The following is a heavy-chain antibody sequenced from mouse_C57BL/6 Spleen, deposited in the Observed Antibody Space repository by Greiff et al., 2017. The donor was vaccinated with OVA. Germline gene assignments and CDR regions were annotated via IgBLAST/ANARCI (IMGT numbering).Heavy chain of an antibody. D-gene: IGHD2-2*01. V-gene: IGHV1-54*01. CDR1: GYAFTNYL. J-gene: IGHJ3*01. Sequence: VQGVESGAELVRPGTSVKVSCKASGYAFTNYLIEWVKQRPGQGLEWLGVINTGSGGTNYTEKLKGKATLTADKSSSTAYMQLSSLTSEDSAVEFCARGAVNGYARFAYWGQGTLVTVSA. CDR2: INTGSGGT. CDR3: ARGAVNGYARFAY.